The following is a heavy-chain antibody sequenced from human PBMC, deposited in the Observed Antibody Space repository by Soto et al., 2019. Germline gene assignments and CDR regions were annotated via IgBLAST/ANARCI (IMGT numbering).Heavy chain of an antibody. V-gene: IGHV1-69*06. D-gene: IGHD3-16*02. CDR2: IIPIFGTA. Sequence: QVQLVQSGAEVKKPGSSVKVSCKASGGTFSSYAISWVRQAPGQGLAWMGGIIPIFGTANYAQKFQGRVTITADKSTSTAYMELSSLRSEDTAVYYCARSTKRVDYDYVWGSYRPYYYYYGMDVWGQGTTITVSS. CDR1: GGTFSSYA. J-gene: IGHJ6*02. CDR3: ARSTKRVDYDYVWGSYRPYYYYYGMDV.